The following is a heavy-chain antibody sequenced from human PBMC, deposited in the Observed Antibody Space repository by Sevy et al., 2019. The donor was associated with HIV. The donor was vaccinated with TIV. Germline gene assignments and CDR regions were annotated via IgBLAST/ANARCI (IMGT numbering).Heavy chain of an antibody. CDR1: GFTFSSYG. CDR2: ISYDGSNK. J-gene: IGHJ6*02. D-gene: IGHD2-15*01. V-gene: IGHV3-30*18. Sequence: GGSLRLSCAASGFTFSSYGMHWVRQAPGKGLEWVAVISYDGSNKYYADSVKGRFIISRDNSKSTLYLQMNSLRAEDTAVYYCAKDLQRNIVVVVAATRNTYYYYGMDVWGQGTTVTVSS. CDR3: AKDLQRNIVVVVAATRNTYYYYGMDV.